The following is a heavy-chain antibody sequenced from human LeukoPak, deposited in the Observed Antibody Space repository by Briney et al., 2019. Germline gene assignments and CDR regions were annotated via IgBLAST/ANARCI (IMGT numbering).Heavy chain of an antibody. Sequence: ASVEVSCKASGYTFTGYYMHWVRQAPGQGLEWMGWINPNSGGTNYAQKLQGRVTMTTDTSTSTAYMELRSLRSDDTAVYYCARVGARGYPEEIDYWGQGTLVTVSS. CDR2: INPNSGGT. J-gene: IGHJ4*02. CDR1: GYTFTGYY. CDR3: ARVGARGYPEEIDY. D-gene: IGHD3-16*01. V-gene: IGHV1-2*02.